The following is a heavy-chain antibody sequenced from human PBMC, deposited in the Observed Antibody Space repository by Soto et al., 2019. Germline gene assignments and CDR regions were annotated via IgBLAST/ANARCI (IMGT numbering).Heavy chain of an antibody. J-gene: IGHJ3*02. CDR1: GGSFSGYY. D-gene: IGHD6-6*01. Sequence: PSETLSLTCAVYGGSFSGYYWSWIRQPPGKGLEWIGEINHSGSTNYNPSLKSRVTISVDTSKNQFSLKLSSVTAADTAVYYCARGSIAARYDAFDIWGQGTMVTVS. V-gene: IGHV4-34*01. CDR3: ARGSIAARYDAFDI. CDR2: INHSGST.